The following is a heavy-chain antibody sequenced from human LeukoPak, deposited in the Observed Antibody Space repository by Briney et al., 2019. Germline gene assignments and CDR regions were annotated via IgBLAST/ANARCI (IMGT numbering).Heavy chain of an antibody. V-gene: IGHV3-30*02. CDR2: IRDDESDT. Sequence: GGSLRLSCAASGFTFNDYAMYWVRQSPGRGLEWVALIRDDESDTYHADSVKGRFAIYRDNSKNRVFLRMNSLRGEDSAIYYCAKSDGHGTGYGFHIWGQGTMVTVSS. CDR3: AKSDGHGTGYGFHI. CDR1: GFTFNDYA. J-gene: IGHJ3*02. D-gene: IGHD6-19*01.